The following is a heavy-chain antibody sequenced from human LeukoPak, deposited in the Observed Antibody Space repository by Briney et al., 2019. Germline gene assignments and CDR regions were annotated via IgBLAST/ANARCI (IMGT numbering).Heavy chain of an antibody. CDR2: ISGSGGST. J-gene: IGHJ3*02. CDR1: GFTFSSYA. Sequence: GGSLRLSCAASGFTFSSYAMSWVRQAPGKGLEWVSAISGSGGSTYYVDSVKGRFTISRDNSKNTLYLQMNSLRAEDTAVYYCARYISGWSSAFDIWGQGTMVTVSS. CDR3: ARYISGWSSAFDI. D-gene: IGHD6-19*01. V-gene: IGHV3-23*01.